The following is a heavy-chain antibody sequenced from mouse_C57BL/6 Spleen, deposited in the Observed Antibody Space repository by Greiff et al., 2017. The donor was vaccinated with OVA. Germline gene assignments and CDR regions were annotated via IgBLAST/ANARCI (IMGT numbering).Heavy chain of an antibody. CDR2: ISYDGSN. Sequence: EVQLQQSGPGLVKPSQSLSLTCSVTGYSITSGYYWNWIRQFPGNKLEWMGYISYDGSNNYNPSLKNRISITRDTSKNQFFLKLNSVTTEDTATYYCASRGLLRGYFDVWGTGTTVTVSS. V-gene: IGHV3-6*01. J-gene: IGHJ1*03. D-gene: IGHD1-1*01. CDR3: ASRGLLRGYFDV. CDR1: GYSITSGYY.